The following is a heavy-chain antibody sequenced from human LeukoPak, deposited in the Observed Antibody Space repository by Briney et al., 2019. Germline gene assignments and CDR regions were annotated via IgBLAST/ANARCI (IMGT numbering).Heavy chain of an antibody. CDR1: GGTFSSYA. D-gene: IGHD5-18*01. J-gene: IGHJ4*02. Sequence: SVKVSCKASGGTFSSYAISWVRQAPGQGLEWMGGIIPIFGTANYAQKFQGRVTITADESTSTAYMELSSLRSEDTAVYYCARDGYSYGIWAYYFDYWGQGTLVTVSS. V-gene: IGHV1-69*13. CDR2: IIPIFGTA. CDR3: ARDGYSYGIWAYYFDY.